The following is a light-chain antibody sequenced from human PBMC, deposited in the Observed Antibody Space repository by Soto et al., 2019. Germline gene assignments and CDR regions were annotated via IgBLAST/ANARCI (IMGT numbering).Light chain of an antibody. Sequence: QSVLTQPPSASGSPGQSVTISCTGTKNVIGVCDFVSWYQHHPGKAPRLIIYEVAQRPSGVPDRFSGSKSGNTASLTVSGLQAADEADYFCMSYAGSTTYVFGSGTKVTVL. CDR1: KNVIGVCDF. CDR2: EVA. V-gene: IGLV2-8*01. CDR3: MSYAGSTTYV. J-gene: IGLJ1*01.